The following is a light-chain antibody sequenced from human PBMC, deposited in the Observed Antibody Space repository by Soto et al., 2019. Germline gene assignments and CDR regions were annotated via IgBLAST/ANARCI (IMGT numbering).Light chain of an antibody. J-gene: IGLJ1*01. Sequence: QSALTQPAVVSGSPGQSITISCTGTRSDVGGYNYVSWYQHHPGKSPKLMIAEVSNRPSGVSNRFSGSKSGNTASLTISVLQAEDEADYYCRSYTSTSIRVFGTGTKVTVL. CDR2: EVS. CDR1: RSDVGGYNY. CDR3: RSYTSTSIRV. V-gene: IGLV2-14*01.